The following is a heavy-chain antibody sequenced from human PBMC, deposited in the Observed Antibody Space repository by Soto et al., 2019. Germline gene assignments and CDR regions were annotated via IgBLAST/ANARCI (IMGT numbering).Heavy chain of an antibody. J-gene: IGHJ6*03. CDR3: VHESITIFGDFYMDV. CDR1: GFSLSTRGVA. V-gene: IGHV2-5*02. Sequence: QITLKESGPTLVKPTQTLTLTCTFSGFSLSTRGVAVGWIRQPPGKALEWLALTDWDDEKRYTPSLKSRLNISQGPSDTQVVLTMTHMDPVDTAKYYCVHESITIFGDFYMDVWGKGTPVTVSS. CDR2: TDWDDEK. D-gene: IGHD3-3*01.